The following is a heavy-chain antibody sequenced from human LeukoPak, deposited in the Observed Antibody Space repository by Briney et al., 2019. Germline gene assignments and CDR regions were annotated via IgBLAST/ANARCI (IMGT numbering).Heavy chain of an antibody. Sequence: SQTLSLTCTVSGGSISSGGYYWSWIRQPPGKGLEWIGYIYHSGSTYYNPSLKSRVTISVDRSKNQFSLKLSSVTAADTAVYYCARSPGYCSSTSCYSSGFFGLWGQGTMLTVSS. CDR3: ARSPGYCSSTSCYSSGFFGL. CDR1: GGSISSGGYY. J-gene: IGHJ3*01. D-gene: IGHD2-2*02. CDR2: IYHSGST. V-gene: IGHV4-30-2*01.